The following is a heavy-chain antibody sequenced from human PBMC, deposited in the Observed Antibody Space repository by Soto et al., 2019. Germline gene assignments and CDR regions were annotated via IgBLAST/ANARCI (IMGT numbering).Heavy chain of an antibody. CDR2: INAGNGNT. CDR3: ARFTMIVVPAASYYYYGMDV. Sequence: ASVKVSCKASGYTFTSYAMHWVRQAPGQRLELMGWINAGNGNTKYSQKFQGRVTITRDTSASTAYMELSSLRSEDTAVYYCARFTMIVVPAASYYYYGMDVWGQGTTVTVSS. CDR1: GYTFTSYA. V-gene: IGHV1-3*01. J-gene: IGHJ6*02. D-gene: IGHD3-22*01.